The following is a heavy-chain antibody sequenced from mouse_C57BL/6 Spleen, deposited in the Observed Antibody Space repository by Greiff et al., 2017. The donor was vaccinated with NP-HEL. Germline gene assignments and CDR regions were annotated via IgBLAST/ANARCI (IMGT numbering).Heavy chain of an antibody. CDR1: GYAFSSYW. D-gene: IGHD2-2*01. V-gene: IGHV1-80*01. CDR2: IYPGDGDT. J-gene: IGHJ2*01. CDR3: ATTMVNLFDY. Sequence: VQLQQSGAELVKPGASVKISCKASGYAFSSYWMNWMKQRPGKGLEWIGQIYPGDGDTNYNGKFKGKATLTADKSSSTAYMQLSSLTSEDSAVYFCATTMVNLFDYWGQGTTLTVSS.